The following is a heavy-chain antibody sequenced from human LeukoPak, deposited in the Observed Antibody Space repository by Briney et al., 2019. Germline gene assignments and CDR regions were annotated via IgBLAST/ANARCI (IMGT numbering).Heavy chain of an antibody. Sequence: TGGSLRLSCAASGFTFSSYGMHWVRQAPGKGVEWVAFIRYEGSNKYYADCVKGRFTISRDNSKNTLYLQMNSLRAEDTAVYYCAKAGYGSGRPTGIYYYYMDVWGKGTTVTVSS. V-gene: IGHV3-30*02. CDR2: IRYEGSNK. CDR1: GFTFSSYG. J-gene: IGHJ6*03. CDR3: AKAGYGSGRPTGIYYYYMDV. D-gene: IGHD3-10*01.